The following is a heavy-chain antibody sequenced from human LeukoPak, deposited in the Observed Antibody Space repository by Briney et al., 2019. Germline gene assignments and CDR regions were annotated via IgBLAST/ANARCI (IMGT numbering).Heavy chain of an antibody. CDR2: ISGSGGST. V-gene: IGHV3-23*01. CDR1: GFTFSSYA. CDR3: AKGPRSSRSLNWFDP. J-gene: IGHJ5*02. D-gene: IGHD6-13*01. Sequence: SGGSLRLSCAASGFTFSSYAMSWVRQAPGKGLEWVSTISGSGGSTYYADSVKGRFTISGDNSKNTLYLQMNSLRAEDTAVYYCAKGPRSSRSLNWFDPWGQGTLVTVSS.